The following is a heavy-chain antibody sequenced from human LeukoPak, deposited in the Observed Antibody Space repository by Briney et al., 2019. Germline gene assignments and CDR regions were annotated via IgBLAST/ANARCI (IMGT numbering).Heavy chain of an antibody. CDR3: AKGLIPGRLRFGVDV. Sequence: GASLRLSCAASGFTFSSYAMNWVRQAPGKGLEWVSGISESSGNTYYADSVKGRFTISRDNSKNTLYLRMNSLRAEDTAVYYCAKGLIPGRLRFGVDVWGQGTTVTVSS. CDR1: GFTFSSYA. V-gene: IGHV3-23*01. J-gene: IGHJ6*02. D-gene: IGHD6-25*01. CDR2: ISESSGNT.